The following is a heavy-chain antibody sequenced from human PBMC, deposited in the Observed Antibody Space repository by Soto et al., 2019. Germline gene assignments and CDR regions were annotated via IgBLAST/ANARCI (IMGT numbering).Heavy chain of an antibody. J-gene: IGHJ3*02. CDR3: ARWYNWHDFDAFDI. V-gene: IGHV4-59*01. CDR2: IYYSGST. Sequence: SETLSLTCTVSGGSISSYYWSWIRQPPGKGLEWIGYIYYSGSTNYNPSLKSRVTISVDTSKNQFSLKLSSVTAADTAVYYCARWYNWHDFDAFDIWGQGTMVTVSS. D-gene: IGHD1-20*01. CDR1: GGSISSYY.